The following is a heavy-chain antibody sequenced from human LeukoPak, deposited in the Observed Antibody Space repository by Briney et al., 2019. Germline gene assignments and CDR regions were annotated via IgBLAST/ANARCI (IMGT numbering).Heavy chain of an antibody. CDR3: FRDRDWNIAL. CDR1: GFSFGGFA. V-gene: IGHV3-23*01. J-gene: IGHJ5*02. Sequence: GGSLRLSCAASGFSFGGFAMSWVRQAPGKGLEWVSGIIGSGGTTFYADSVKGRFTISRDNAKNTLYLQMNSLRVEDAAGYYCFRDRDWNIALWGKGTLVTVSS. D-gene: IGHD1/OR15-1a*01. CDR2: IIGSGGTT.